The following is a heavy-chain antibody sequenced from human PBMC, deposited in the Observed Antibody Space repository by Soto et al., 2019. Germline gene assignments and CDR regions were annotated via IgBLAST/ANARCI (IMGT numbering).Heavy chain of an antibody. CDR1: GFTFSSYG. V-gene: IGHV3-33*01. D-gene: IGHD5-18*01. CDR3: ARDPTCQGTIQLWYDY. CDR2: IWYDGSNK. Sequence: PGGSLRLSCAASGFTFSSYGMHWVRQAPGKGLEWVAVIWYDGSNKYYADSVKGRFTISRDNSKNTLYLQMNSLRAEDTAVYYCARDPTCQGTIQLWYDYWGQGTLVTVSS. J-gene: IGHJ4*02.